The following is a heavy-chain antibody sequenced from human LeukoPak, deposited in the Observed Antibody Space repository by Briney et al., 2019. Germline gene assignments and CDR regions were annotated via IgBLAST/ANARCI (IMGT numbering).Heavy chain of an antibody. D-gene: IGHD3-9*01. V-gene: IGHV3-30*18. CDR1: GFTFSSYG. CDR3: AKSVSGRGTYYDILTGYFYYYYYGMDV. J-gene: IGHJ6*02. Sequence: PGGSLRLSCAASGFTFSSYGMHWVRQAPGKGLEWVAVISYDGSNKYYADSVKGRFTISRDNSKNTLYLQMNSLRAEDTAAYYCAKSVSGRGTYYDILTGYFYYYYYGMDVWGQGTTVTVSS. CDR2: ISYDGSNK.